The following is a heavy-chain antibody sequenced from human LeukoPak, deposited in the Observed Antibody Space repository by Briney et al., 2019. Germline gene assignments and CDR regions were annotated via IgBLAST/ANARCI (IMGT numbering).Heavy chain of an antibody. CDR2: IYYSGST. CDR3: ARDQTGDFDY. CDR1: GGSISSYY. J-gene: IGHJ4*02. D-gene: IGHD7-27*01. V-gene: IGHV4-59*01. Sequence: KPSETLSLTCTVSGGSISSYYWRWIRQPPGKGLEWIGYIYYSGSTNYNPSLPSRVTISVDTSKNQFSLKLSSVTAADTAVYYCARDQTGDFDYWGQGTLVTVSS.